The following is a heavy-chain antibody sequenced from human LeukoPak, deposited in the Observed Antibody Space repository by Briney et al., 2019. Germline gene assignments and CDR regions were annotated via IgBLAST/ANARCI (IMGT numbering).Heavy chain of an antibody. Sequence: ASVKVSRKASGYTFTGYYMHWVRQAPGQGLEWMGWINPNSGGTNYAQKFQGRVTMTRDTSISTAYMELSRLRYDDTAVYYCERGEYYYGSGSFDYWGQGTLVTVSS. J-gene: IGHJ4*02. CDR3: ERGEYYYGSGSFDY. CDR1: GYTFTGYY. V-gene: IGHV1-2*02. CDR2: INPNSGGT. D-gene: IGHD3-10*01.